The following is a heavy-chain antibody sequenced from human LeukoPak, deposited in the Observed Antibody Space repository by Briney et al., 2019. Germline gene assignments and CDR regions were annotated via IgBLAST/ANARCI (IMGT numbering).Heavy chain of an antibody. CDR3: ATLPRLWFGEGLDY. J-gene: IGHJ4*02. CDR2: FDPEDGET. CDR1: GYTLTELS. D-gene: IGHD3-10*01. Sequence: ASVKVSCKVSGYTLTELSMHWVRQAPGKGLEWMGGFDPEDGETIYAQKFQGRVTMTEDTSTDIAYMELSSLRSEDTAVYYCATLPRLWFGEGLDYWGQGTLVTVSS. V-gene: IGHV1-24*01.